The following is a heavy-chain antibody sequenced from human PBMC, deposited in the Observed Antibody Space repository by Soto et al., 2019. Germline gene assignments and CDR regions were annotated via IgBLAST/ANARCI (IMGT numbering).Heavy chain of an antibody. CDR3: ARDDDSGYDYDYYYYYGMDV. CDR2: ISSSSSYI. CDR1: GFTFSSYS. J-gene: IGHJ6*02. V-gene: IGHV3-21*01. D-gene: IGHD5-12*01. Sequence: GGSLRLSCAASGFTFSSYSMNWVRQAPGKGLEWVSSISSSSSYIYYADSVKGRFTISRDNAKNSLYLQMNSLRAGDTAVYYCARDDDSGYDYDYYYYYGMDVWGQGTTVTVSS.